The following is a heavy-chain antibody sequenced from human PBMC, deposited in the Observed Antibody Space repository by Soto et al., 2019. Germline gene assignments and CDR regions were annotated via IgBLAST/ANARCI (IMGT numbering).Heavy chain of an antibody. CDR2: ISGSGGTT. CDR3: AKTAKGWFSAFDI. D-gene: IGHD6-19*01. V-gene: IGHV3-23*01. CDR1: GFTFSSYA. Sequence: EVQLLESGGGLVQPGGSLRLSCAASGFTFSSYAMSWVRQAPGKGLEWVSAISGSGGTTYYADSVKGRFTFSRDNSKNTLDLQMNSLRAEDTPVYYCAKTAKGWFSAFDIWGQGTMVTVSS. J-gene: IGHJ3*02.